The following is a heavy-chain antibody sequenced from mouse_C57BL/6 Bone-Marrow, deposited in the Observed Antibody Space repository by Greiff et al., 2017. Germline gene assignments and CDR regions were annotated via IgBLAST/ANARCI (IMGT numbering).Heavy chain of an antibody. Sequence: EVKLVESGGGLVKPGGSLKLSCAASGFTFSDYGMHWVRQAPEKGLEWVAYISSGSSTIYYADTVKGRFTISRDNAKNTLFLQMTSLRSEDTAMYYCARRVLLRMDYWGQGTSVTVSS. CDR3: ARRVLLRMDY. D-gene: IGHD1-1*01. CDR1: GFTFSDYG. V-gene: IGHV5-17*01. J-gene: IGHJ4*01. CDR2: ISSGSSTI.